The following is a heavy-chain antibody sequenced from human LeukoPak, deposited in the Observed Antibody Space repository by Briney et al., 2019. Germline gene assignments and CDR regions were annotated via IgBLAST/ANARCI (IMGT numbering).Heavy chain of an antibody. CDR1: GFTFSSYA. CDR2: ISGSGGST. D-gene: IGHD2-15*01. Sequence: GGSLRLSCAASGFTFSSYAMTWVRQAPGKGLEWVSTISGSGGSTDYADSVKGRFTISRDNSKNTLYLQMNSLRAEDTAAYYCAKAEFLAATPTYFDYWGQGTLVTVSS. J-gene: IGHJ4*02. CDR3: AKAEFLAATPTYFDY. V-gene: IGHV3-23*01.